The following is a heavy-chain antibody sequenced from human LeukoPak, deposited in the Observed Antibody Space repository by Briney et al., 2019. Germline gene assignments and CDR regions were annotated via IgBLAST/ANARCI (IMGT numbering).Heavy chain of an antibody. CDR3: ARERFRRGVTDFDY. V-gene: IGHV1-2*02. D-gene: IGHD2-21*02. J-gene: IGHJ4*02. Sequence: ASGTVSCKASGYTFTSYGISWVRQAPGQGLEWMGWINPNIGGTDYAQKFQGRVTMTRDTSISTDYMELSRLRSDGTAVYYCARERFRRGVTDFDYWGQGTLVTVSS. CDR1: GYTFTSYG. CDR2: INPNIGGT.